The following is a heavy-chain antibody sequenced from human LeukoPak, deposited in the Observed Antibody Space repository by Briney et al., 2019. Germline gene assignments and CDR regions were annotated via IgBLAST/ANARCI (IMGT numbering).Heavy chain of an antibody. Sequence: GGSLRLSCAASGFTFSSYWMSWVRQPPGKGLEWVANIKQDGSEKYYVDSVKGRFTISRDNAKNSLYLQMNSLRAEDTAVYYCAREFIVAATTTYYLDYWGRGTLVTVSS. CDR1: GFTFSSYW. V-gene: IGHV3-7*01. CDR2: IKQDGSEK. J-gene: IGHJ4*02. CDR3: AREFIVAATTTYYLDY. D-gene: IGHD1-26*01.